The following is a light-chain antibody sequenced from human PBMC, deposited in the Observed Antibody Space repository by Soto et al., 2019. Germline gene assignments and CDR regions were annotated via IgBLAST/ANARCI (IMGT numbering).Light chain of an antibody. CDR2: VNSDGSH. J-gene: IGLJ2*01. Sequence: QPVLTQSPSASASLGASVNLTCSLDSGHSGNPIAWHQQQPEKGPRYLMKVNSDGSHRKGGDIPDRFSGSSSGAERYLTISSLQSEDEADYYCQTWGTGIVFGGGTKVTVL. V-gene: IGLV4-69*01. CDR3: QTWGTGIV. CDR1: SGHSGNP.